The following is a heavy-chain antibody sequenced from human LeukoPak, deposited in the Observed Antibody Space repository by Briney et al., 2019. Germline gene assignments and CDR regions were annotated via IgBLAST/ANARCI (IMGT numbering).Heavy chain of an antibody. Sequence: ASVKVSCKASGYTFTSYDINWVRQATGQGLEWMGWMNPNSGNTGYAQRFQGKVTMTRNTSISTAYMELSSLRSEDTAVYYCARGFELNKLGGATNCDYWGQGTLVTVSS. V-gene: IGHV1-8*01. CDR2: MNPNSGNT. J-gene: IGHJ4*02. CDR1: GYTFTSYD. D-gene: IGHD1-26*01. CDR3: ARGFELNKLGGATNCDY.